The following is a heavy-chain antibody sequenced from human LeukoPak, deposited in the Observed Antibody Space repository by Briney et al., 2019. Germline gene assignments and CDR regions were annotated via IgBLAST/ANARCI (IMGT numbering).Heavy chain of an antibody. V-gene: IGHV3-73*01. CDR1: GFTFSGSA. D-gene: IGHD6-19*01. Sequence: GGSLRLSCAASGFTFSGSAVHWVRLASGKGPDWVGRIRSKTNSYATTYAASVEGRFTISRDDSKNTAYLQMNSLKTEDTAVYYCTRQGDRYSSDWSTPWYYFDYWGQGTLVTVSS. CDR3: TRQGDRYSSDWSTPWYYFDY. J-gene: IGHJ4*02. CDR2: IRSKTNSYAT.